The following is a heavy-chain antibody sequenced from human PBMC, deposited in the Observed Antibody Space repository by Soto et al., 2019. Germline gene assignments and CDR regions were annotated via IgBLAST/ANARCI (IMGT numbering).Heavy chain of an antibody. J-gene: IGHJ6*02. D-gene: IGHD6-19*01. CDR3: ARGLVLSRGYYYYGMDV. CDR1: GDSISNNKW. CDR2: MHHSGSI. V-gene: IGHV4-4*02. Sequence: SETLSLTCSVSGDSISNNKWWSWVRQPPGKGLEWIGEMHHSGSIHYNASLKSRATLSVDKSRNQFSLQLTSVTAADTALYFCARGLVLSRGYYYYGMDVWGQGTTVT.